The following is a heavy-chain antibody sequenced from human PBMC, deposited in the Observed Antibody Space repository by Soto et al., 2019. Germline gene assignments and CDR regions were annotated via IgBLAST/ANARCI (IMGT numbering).Heavy chain of an antibody. V-gene: IGHV3-48*01. Sequence: GGSLRLSCAASGFTFSSYNMNWVRQAPGKGLEWISYISSSTSNTIYYAESVKGRFTISRDNAKNLLYLQMNSLRAEDTAVYYCARDQLGTGYHWGQGTLVTVSS. CDR3: ARDQLGTGYH. J-gene: IGHJ1*01. CDR2: ISSSTSNTI. CDR1: GFTFSSYN. D-gene: IGHD2-15*01.